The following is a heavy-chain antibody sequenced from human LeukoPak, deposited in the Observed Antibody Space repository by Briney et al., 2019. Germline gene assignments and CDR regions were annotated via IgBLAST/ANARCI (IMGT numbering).Heavy chain of an antibody. V-gene: IGHV4-59*01. CDR1: GGSISSYY. CDR2: VYYTGST. D-gene: IGHD5-24*01. Sequence: SETLSLTCTVSGGSISSYYWSWIRQPPGKGLEWIGYVYYTGSTDHNPSLDSRVTISLDMSKNQFSLRLTSVTAADTAVYYCARGRDGYSDWGQGTLVTVSS. CDR3: ARGRDGYSD. J-gene: IGHJ4*02.